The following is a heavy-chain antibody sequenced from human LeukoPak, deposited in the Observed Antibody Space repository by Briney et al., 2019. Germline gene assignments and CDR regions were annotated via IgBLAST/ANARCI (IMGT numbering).Heavy chain of an antibody. Sequence: SETLSLTCTVSGYSISTGYYWDWIRQPPGKGLEWIGTFYHGGSTYYNPSLKSRVTISVDTSKNQFSLKLSSVTAADTAVYYCARARGTMTTSWGQGTMVTVSS. V-gene: IGHV4-38-2*02. CDR2: FYHGGST. CDR1: GYSISTGYY. J-gene: IGHJ3*01. CDR3: ARARGTMTTS. D-gene: IGHD3-22*01.